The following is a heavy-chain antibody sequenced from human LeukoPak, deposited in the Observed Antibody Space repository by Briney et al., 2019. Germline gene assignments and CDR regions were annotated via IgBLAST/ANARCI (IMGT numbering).Heavy chain of an antibody. Sequence: YPGGSLRLSCAASGFTFSNYAMSWVRQAPGKGLEWVSTISAGGGSTYYADSVKGRFTISRDNSKNTLYLQVSSLRAEDTADYYCARTVVATTLNTLDMWGQGTMVTVSS. J-gene: IGHJ3*02. CDR2: ISAGGGST. CDR3: ARTVVATTLNTLDM. V-gene: IGHV3-23*01. CDR1: GFTFSNYA. D-gene: IGHD2-15*01.